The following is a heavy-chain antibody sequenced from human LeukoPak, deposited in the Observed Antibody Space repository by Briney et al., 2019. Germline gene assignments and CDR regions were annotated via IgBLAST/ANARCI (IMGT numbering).Heavy chain of an antibody. J-gene: IGHJ5*02. CDR2: IYVDGRTT. CDR1: GFTFSNYW. Sequence: GGSLRLSCVASGFTFSNYWMHWVRQPPGKGLVWVSRIYVDGRTTNYADPVKGRFTISRDNAKNTVYLEMNSLSVEDTATYYCIRDFRSADLWGQGTLVTVTS. V-gene: IGHV3-74*01. CDR3: IRDFRSADL.